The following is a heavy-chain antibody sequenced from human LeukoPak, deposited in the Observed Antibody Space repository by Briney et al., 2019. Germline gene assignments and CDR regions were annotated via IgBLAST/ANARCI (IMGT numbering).Heavy chain of an antibody. V-gene: IGHV3-21*01. D-gene: IGHD7-27*01. J-gene: IGHJ4*02. CDR2: ISSSSTDI. Sequence: GGSLRLSCAASGFTFTGYSMNWVRQAPGKGLEWVSSISSSSTDIYYADSMKGRFTISRDNAKNSLYLQMNSLRAEDTAVYFCARDPWGSRVYWGQGTLVTVSS. CDR3: ARDPWGSRVY. CDR1: GFTFTGYS.